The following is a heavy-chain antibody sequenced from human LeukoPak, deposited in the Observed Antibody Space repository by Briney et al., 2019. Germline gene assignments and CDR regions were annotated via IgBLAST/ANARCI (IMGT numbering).Heavy chain of an antibody. V-gene: IGHV4-38-2*02. J-gene: IGHJ5*02. CDR3: ATSRADISWFDP. CDR2: IFRSGST. CDR1: GYSISSGFY. Sequence: PSETLSLTCTVSGYSISSGFYWGWIRQPPGKGLEWIGSIFRSGSTYYNPSLKSRVTISVDTSKNQFSLKLSSVTAADTAVYYCATSRADISWFDPWGQGTLVTVSS. D-gene: IGHD3-9*01.